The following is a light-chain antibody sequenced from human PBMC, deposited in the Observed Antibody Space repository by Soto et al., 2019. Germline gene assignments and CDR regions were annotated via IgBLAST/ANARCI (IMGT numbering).Light chain of an antibody. CDR2: DNN. Sequence: QSVLTQPPSVSAAPGQTVTISCSGSSSNIGNNYVSWYQQLPGTAPKLLIYDNNKRPSGIPDRFSGSKSGTSATLGITGLQTGDEAIYYCGTWHGSLNAGVFGGGTKLTVL. CDR1: SSNIGNNY. J-gene: IGLJ3*02. CDR3: GTWHGSLNAGV. V-gene: IGLV1-51*01.